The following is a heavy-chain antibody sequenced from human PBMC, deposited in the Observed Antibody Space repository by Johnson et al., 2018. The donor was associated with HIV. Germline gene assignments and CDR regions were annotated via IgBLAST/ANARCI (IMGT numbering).Heavy chain of an antibody. D-gene: IGHD1-26*01. CDR2: IGVSGGGT. CDR3: AKAWELLGRRAAFDM. CDR1: GFTFDDYG. J-gene: IGHJ3*02. V-gene: IGHV3-20*04. Sequence: MLLVESGGGVVRPGGSLRLSCAASGFTFDDYGMSWVRQAPGKGLEWVSGIGVSGGGTFYADYVKGRFTISRDNSKNTLYLQMESLRVEDTAIYYCAKAWELLGRRAAFDMWGQGTMVTVSS.